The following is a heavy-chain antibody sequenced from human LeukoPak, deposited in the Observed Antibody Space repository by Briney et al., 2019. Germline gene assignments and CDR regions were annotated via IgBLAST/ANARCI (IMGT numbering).Heavy chain of an antibody. CDR2: IGSGGTV. J-gene: IGHJ4*02. D-gene: IGHD3-22*01. CDR3: ARNRGYGFFDY. Sequence: GGSLRLSCAASGFTFSSYWMSWVRQAPGKGLEWVSYIGSGGTVFYADSVKGRFTISRGNAKNSLYLQMNSLRAEDTAVYYCARNRGYGFFDYWGQGTLVTVSS. V-gene: IGHV3-48*04. CDR1: GFTFSSYW.